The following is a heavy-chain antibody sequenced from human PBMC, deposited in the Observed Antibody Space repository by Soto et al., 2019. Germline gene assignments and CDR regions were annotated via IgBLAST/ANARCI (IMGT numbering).Heavy chain of an antibody. Sequence: QVQLVQSGAEVKKPGSSVKVSCKASGGTFSSYAISWVRQAPGQGLEWMGGIIPIFGTANYAQKFQGRVTITADESTSTAYMELSSLRSEDTAVYYCARDREGATTGNGWGFDYWGQGTLVTVSS. CDR2: IIPIFGTA. J-gene: IGHJ4*02. CDR3: ARDREGATTGNGWGFDY. CDR1: GGTFSSYA. D-gene: IGHD1-26*01. V-gene: IGHV1-69*01.